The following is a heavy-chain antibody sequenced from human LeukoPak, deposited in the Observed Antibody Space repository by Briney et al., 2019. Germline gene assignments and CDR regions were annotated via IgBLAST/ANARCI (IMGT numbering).Heavy chain of an antibody. D-gene: IGHD3-16*02. Sequence: GGSLRLSRTASGFTFINAWMSWVRQAPGKGLEWVGRIKNNADGGTTDYAAPVKGRFTISRDDSKNTLYLQMNSLKTEDTAVYYCTTLYRVDPWGQGTLVTVSS. CDR1: GFTFINAW. CDR3: TTLYRVDP. CDR2: IKNNADGGTT. J-gene: IGHJ5*02. V-gene: IGHV3-15*01.